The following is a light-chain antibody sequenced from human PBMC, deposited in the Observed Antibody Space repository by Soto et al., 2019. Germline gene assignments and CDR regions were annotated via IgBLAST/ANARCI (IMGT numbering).Light chain of an antibody. CDR3: GTWDSSLSAGV. J-gene: IGLJ2*01. Sequence: QSVLTQPPSLSAAPGQRVTISCSGSSSNIGNNYVSWYQHLPGTAPKLLIYDNSKRPSGIPDRFSGSKSGTSATLGITGLQTGDEADYYCGTWDSSLSAGVFGGGTQLTVL. V-gene: IGLV1-51*01. CDR2: DNS. CDR1: SSNIGNNY.